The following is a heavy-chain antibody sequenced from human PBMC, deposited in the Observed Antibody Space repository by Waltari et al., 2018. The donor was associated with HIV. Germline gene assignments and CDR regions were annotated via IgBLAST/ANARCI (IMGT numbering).Heavy chain of an antibody. CDR2: MNANSCHT. CDR3: ARSRSGGFAPRFDY. CDR1: GYTFIGYD. J-gene: IGHJ4*02. V-gene: IGHV1-8*01. Sequence: QVQLVQSGAEVKELGTSVRVSCKASGYTFIGYDIHWVRQAAGQGLEWMGWMNANSCHTGYEQSFQGRVIMTRNISIDTAYMELTSLKFEDTAVYFCARSRSGGFAPRFDYWGQGALVTVSS. D-gene: IGHD5-12*01.